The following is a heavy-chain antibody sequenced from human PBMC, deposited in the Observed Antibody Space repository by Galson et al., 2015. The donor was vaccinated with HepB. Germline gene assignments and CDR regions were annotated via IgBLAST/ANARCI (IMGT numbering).Heavy chain of an antibody. V-gene: IGHV3-66*02. Sequence: SLRLSCAASAFTVSSTYMSWVRQTPGKGLEWVSTINSGGTTYYADSVKGRFTISRDNFKNTLFLQMNSLRTEDTAVYYCAIMSGGTYADYWGQGTLVTVSS. D-gene: IGHD1-26*01. CDR1: AFTVSSTY. CDR3: AIMSGGTYADY. J-gene: IGHJ4*02. CDR2: INSGGTT.